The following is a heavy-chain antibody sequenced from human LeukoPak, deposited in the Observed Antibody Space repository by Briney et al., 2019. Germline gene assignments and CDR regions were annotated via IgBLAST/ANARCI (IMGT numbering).Heavy chain of an antibody. CDR3: AKDLFWSMDV. CDR1: GFRFDVHD. CDR2: ISWNGGPA. J-gene: IGHJ6*03. D-gene: IGHD3-3*01. Sequence: GGSLRLSCAASGFRFDVHDIHWVRQIPGKGLEWVSGISWNGGPARYADSVKGRFTISRDNSKNTLYLQMNSLRAEDTAVYYCAKDLFWSMDVWGKGTTVTISS. V-gene: IGHV3-20*04.